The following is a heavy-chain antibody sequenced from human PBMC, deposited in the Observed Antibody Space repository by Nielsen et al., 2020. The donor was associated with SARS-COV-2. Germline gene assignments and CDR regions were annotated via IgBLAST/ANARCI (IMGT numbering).Heavy chain of an antibody. J-gene: IGHJ3*02. CDR2: ISYDGSNK. V-gene: IGHV3-33*05. Sequence: GGSLRLSCAASGFTFSSYGTHWVRQAPGKGLEWVAVISYDGSNKYYADSVKGRFTISRDNSKNTLYLQMNSLRGEDTAVYYCARADYYDSSGAFDIWGQGTLVTVSS. CDR3: ARADYYDSSGAFDI. CDR1: GFTFSSYG. D-gene: IGHD3-22*01.